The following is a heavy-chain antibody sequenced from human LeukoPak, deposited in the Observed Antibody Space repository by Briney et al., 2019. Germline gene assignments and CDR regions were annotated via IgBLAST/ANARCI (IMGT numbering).Heavy chain of an antibody. J-gene: IGHJ4*02. CDR1: GGSITNLDYY. CDR2: IYTSGGT. V-gene: IGHV4-61*02. Sequence: SETLSLTCTVSGGSITNLDYYWTWIRQPAGKRLEWIGRIYTSGGTNYNPSLKSRVTISVDTSKNQFSLKLSSVTAADTAVYYCARGPLPLWGQGTLVTVSS. CDR3: ARGPLPL.